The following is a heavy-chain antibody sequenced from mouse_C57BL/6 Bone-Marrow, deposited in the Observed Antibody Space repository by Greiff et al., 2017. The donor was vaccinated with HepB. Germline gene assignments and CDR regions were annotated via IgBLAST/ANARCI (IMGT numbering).Heavy chain of an antibody. CDR2: IYPGDGDP. CDR1: GYAFSSYW. D-gene: IGHD1-1*01. CDR3: ARGGDGSSPHWYFDV. Sequence: QVQLKESGAELVKPGASVKISCKASGYAFSSYWMNWVKQRPGKGLEWIGQIYPGDGDPNYNGKFKGKATLTADKSSSTAYMQLSRLTSEDSAVYFCARGGDGSSPHWYFDVWGTGTTVTVSS. J-gene: IGHJ1*03. V-gene: IGHV1-80*01.